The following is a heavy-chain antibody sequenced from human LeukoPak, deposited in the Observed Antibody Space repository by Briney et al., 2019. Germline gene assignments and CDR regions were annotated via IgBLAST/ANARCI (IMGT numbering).Heavy chain of an antibody. J-gene: IGHJ6*03. CDR1: GGSISSGGYS. CDR3: ARGRRIVVVLGATRTHRDYYMDV. V-gene: IGHV4-30-4*07. Sequence: SETLSLTCAVSGGSISSGGYSWSWIRQPPGKGLEWIGYIYYSGSTNYNPSLKSRVTISVDTSKNQFSLKLSSVTAADTAVYYCARGRRIVVVLGATRTHRDYYMDVWGKGTTVTVSS. CDR2: IYYSGST. D-gene: IGHD2-15*01.